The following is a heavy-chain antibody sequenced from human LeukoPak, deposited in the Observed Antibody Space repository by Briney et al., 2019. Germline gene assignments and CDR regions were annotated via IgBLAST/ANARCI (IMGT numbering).Heavy chain of an antibody. J-gene: IGHJ6*02. Sequence: GGSLRLSCAASGFTFSSYGMSWVRQAPGKGLEWVSAISNSGGSTPYADSVKGRFTISRDNSKNTLYLQMNSLRGEDTAVYYCARGPWSAAGYNGMNVWGQGTTVTVSS. V-gene: IGHV3-23*01. D-gene: IGHD6-13*01. CDR2: ISNSGGST. CDR3: ARGPWSAAGYNGMNV. CDR1: GFTFSSYG.